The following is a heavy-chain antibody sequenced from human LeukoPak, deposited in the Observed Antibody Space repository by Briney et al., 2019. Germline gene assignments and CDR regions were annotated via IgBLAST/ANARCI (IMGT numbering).Heavy chain of an antibody. D-gene: IGHD1-1*01. CDR3: AKDLLPTKTTAFDI. CDR2: ISWNSGSI. CDR1: GFTFDDYA. V-gene: IGHV3-9*01. Sequence: QSGRSLRLSCAASGFTFDDYAMHWVRQAPGKGLEWVSGISWNSGSIGYADSVKGRFTISRDNAKNSLYLQMNSLRAEDTALYYCAKDLLPTKTTAFDIWGQGTMVTVSS. J-gene: IGHJ3*02.